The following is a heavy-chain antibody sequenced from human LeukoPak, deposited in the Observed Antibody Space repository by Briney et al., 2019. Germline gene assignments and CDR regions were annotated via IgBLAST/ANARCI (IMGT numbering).Heavy chain of an antibody. V-gene: IGHV3-43*01. J-gene: IGHJ5*02. CDR3: AKDKGSGWTGWFDP. CDR1: GFTFDDYT. D-gene: IGHD6-19*01. CDR2: ISWDGGST. Sequence: GGSLRLSCAASGFTFDDYTMHWVRQAPGKGLEWVSLISWDGGSTYYTDSVKGRFTISRDNSKNSLYLQMNSLRTEDTALYYCAKDKGSGWTGWFDPWGQGTLVIVSS.